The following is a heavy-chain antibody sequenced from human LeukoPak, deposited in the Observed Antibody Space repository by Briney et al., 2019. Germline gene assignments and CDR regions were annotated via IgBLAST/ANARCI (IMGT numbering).Heavy chain of an antibody. CDR3: VKYILMVPGVTAFDY. CDR1: GFTFSGYA. Sequence: GGSLRLSCAASGFTFSGYAMSWVRQAPGKGLEWVSAISGSGGSTYYADSVKGRFTISRDNSKNTLYLQMNRLRAEDTAVYYCVKYILMVPGVTAFDYWGQGTLVTVSS. J-gene: IGHJ4*02. D-gene: IGHD3-10*01. V-gene: IGHV3-23*01. CDR2: ISGSGGST.